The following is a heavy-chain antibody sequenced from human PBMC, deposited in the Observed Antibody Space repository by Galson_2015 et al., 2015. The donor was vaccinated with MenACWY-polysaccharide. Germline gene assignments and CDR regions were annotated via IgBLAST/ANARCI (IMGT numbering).Heavy chain of an antibody. J-gene: IGHJ2*01. CDR1: GFTFSSYS. D-gene: IGHD5-24*01. CDR3: ARTLGMATITGWYFDL. CDR2: ISSSSSTI. V-gene: IGHV3-48*01. Sequence: SLRLSCAASGFTFSSYSMNWVRQAPGKGLEWVSYISSSSSTIYYADSVKGRFTISRDNAKNSLYLQMNSLRAEDTAVYYCARTLGMATITGWYFDLWGRGTLVTVSS.